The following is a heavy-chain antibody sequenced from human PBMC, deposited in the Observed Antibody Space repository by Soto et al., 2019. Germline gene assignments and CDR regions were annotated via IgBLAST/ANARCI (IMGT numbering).Heavy chain of an antibody. CDR2: INHSGST. V-gene: IGHV4-34*01. CDR1: GGSFSCYY. Sequence: PSETLSLTCAVYGGSFSCYYWSWIRQPPGKGLEWIGEINHSGSTNYNPSLKSRVTISVDTSKNQFSLKLSSVTAADMAVYYCARGXGSGWYTYYYYYYGMDVWGPGTTVTVSS. J-gene: IGHJ6*02. D-gene: IGHD6-19*01. CDR3: ARGXGSGWYTYYYYYYGMDV.